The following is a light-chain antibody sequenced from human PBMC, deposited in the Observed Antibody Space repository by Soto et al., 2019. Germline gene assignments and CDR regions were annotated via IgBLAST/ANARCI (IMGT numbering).Light chain of an antibody. Sequence: DIQMTQSPSTLSASVGDRVTITCRASQSISSWLAWYQQKPGKAPKLLIYDASSLESGVPSRFSGSGSGTEFTLTISSLQPDDFATYYCQQYNSYLFTFGPGTKGDIK. CDR1: QSISSW. J-gene: IGKJ3*01. V-gene: IGKV1-5*01. CDR3: QQYNSYLFT. CDR2: DAS.